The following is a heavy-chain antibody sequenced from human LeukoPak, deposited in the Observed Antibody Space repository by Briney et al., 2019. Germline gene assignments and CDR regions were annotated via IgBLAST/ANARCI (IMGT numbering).Heavy chain of an antibody. CDR1: GYSFTSYW. D-gene: IGHD3-3*01. V-gene: IGHV5-51*01. CDR3: ARRFYDFWSGEGWFDP. CDR2: ICPGDSDT. Sequence: GESLKISCKGSGYSFTSYWIGWVRQMPGKGLEWMGIICPGDSDTRYSPSFQGQVTISADKSISTAYLQWSSLKASDTAMYYCARRFYDFWSGEGWFDPWGQGTLVTVSS. J-gene: IGHJ5*02.